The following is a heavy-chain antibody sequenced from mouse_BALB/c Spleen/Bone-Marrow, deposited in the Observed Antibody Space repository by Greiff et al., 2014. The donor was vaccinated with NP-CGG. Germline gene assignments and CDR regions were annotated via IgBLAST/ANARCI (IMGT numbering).Heavy chain of an antibody. V-gene: IGHV1S16*01. CDR3: TRTHYYGSRYYYAMDY. J-gene: IGHJ4*01. D-gene: IGHD1-1*01. CDR1: GYTFTSYY. CDR2: INPSNSGT. Sequence: QVQLQQSGAELVKPGASVKLSCKASGYTFTSYYTYWVKQRPGQGLEWIGGINPSNSGTNFNEKFKSKATLTVDKSSSTAYMQLSSLTSEDSAVYYCTRTHYYGSRYYYAMDYWGQGTSVTVSS.